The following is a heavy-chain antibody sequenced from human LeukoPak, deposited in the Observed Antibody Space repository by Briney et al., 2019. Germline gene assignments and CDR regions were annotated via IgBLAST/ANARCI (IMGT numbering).Heavy chain of an antibody. CDR3: ARDLRLFGLAAYYMDV. CDR1: GGSITSSY. J-gene: IGHJ6*03. D-gene: IGHD2-21*01. V-gene: IGHV4-59*01. Sequence: SETLSLTCTVSGGSITSSYWSWIRQPPGKGLEWIGHISYGGTTNYNPSLKSRVTISLDTSKTQFSLKLISVTAADTAVYYCARDLRLFGLAAYYMDVWGKGTTVTVSS. CDR2: ISYGGTT.